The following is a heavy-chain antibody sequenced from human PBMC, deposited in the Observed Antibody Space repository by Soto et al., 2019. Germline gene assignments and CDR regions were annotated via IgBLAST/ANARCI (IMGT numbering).Heavy chain of an antibody. CDR1: GFTFSSYS. J-gene: IGHJ3*02. Sequence: PGGSLRLSCAASGFTFSSYSMNWVRQATGKGLEWVSSISSSSSYIYYADSVKGRFTISRDNAKNSLYLQMNSLRAEDTAVYYCARDNVPYGDPPNAFDIWGQGTMVTVSS. V-gene: IGHV3-21*01. D-gene: IGHD4-17*01. CDR2: ISSSSSYI. CDR3: ARDNVPYGDPPNAFDI.